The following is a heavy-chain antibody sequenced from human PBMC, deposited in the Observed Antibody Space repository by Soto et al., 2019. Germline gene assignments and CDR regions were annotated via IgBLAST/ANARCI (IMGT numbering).Heavy chain of an antibody. Sequence: QVHLVQSGAEVKKPGASVKVSCKASGYSFITYAMNWVRQAPGQGLEWMGWIHGDNGNTKYSQKCQGRVTITRHTSASTFTAYMELRSLRSEDTGVYYCARETVRPQLTPELYMDVWGEGNTVTVSS. CDR3: ARETVRPQLTPELYMDV. CDR2: IHGDNGNT. D-gene: IGHD2-2*01. J-gene: IGHJ6*03. CDR1: GYSFITYA. V-gene: IGHV1-3*01.